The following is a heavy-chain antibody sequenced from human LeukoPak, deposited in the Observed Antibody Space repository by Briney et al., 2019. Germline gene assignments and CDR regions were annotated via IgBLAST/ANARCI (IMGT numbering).Heavy chain of an antibody. V-gene: IGHV4-39*01. J-gene: IGHJ3*01. CDR1: GGSISNSGFY. Sequence: PSETLSLTCTVSGGSISNSGFYWGWIRQTPGKGLEWIGSVYYSGTTYYHPSLESRATVSVDTSKNQFSLKLSSVTAADTAVYYCARNVGGYCGSSSCYSFDVWGQGTMVTVSS. CDR3: ARNVGGYCGSSSCYSFDV. CDR2: VYYSGTT. D-gene: IGHD2-2*02.